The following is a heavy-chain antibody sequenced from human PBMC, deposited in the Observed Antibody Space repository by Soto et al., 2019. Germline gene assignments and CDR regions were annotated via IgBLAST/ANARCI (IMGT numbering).Heavy chain of an antibody. CDR1: GYTFTSYG. CDR3: ARDKRRIMITFGGVILDAP. CDR2: ISAYNGNT. V-gene: IGHV1-18*01. D-gene: IGHD3-16*01. J-gene: IGHJ5*02. Sequence: QIQLVQSGAEVKKPGASVKVSCKASGYTFTSYGISWVRQAPGQGLEWMGWISAYNGNTNYAQKLQGRVTMTTDTSTSTAYMELRSLRSDDTAVYYCARDKRRIMITFGGVILDAPWGQGTLVTVSS.